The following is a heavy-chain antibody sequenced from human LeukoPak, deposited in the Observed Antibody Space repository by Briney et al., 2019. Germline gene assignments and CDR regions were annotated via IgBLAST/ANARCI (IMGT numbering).Heavy chain of an antibody. CDR1: GGSFSGYY. D-gene: IGHD3-22*01. Sequence: SETLSLTCAVYGGSFSGYYWSWIRQPPGKGLEWIGEINHSGSTNYNPSLKSRVTISVDTSKNQLSLKLSSVTAADTAVYYCARSSSYDSSGPAHYWGQGTLVTVSS. V-gene: IGHV4-34*01. J-gene: IGHJ4*02. CDR2: INHSGST. CDR3: ARSSSYDSSGPAHY.